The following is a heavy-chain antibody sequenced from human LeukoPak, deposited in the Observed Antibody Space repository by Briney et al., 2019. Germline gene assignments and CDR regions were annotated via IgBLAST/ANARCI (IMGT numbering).Heavy chain of an antibody. Sequence: SQTLSLTCAISGDSVSSNSAAWNWIRQSPSRGLEWLGRTYYRSKWYNDYAVSVKSRITINPDTSKNQFSLQLNSVTPEDTAVYYCARGLGAVAGTSYYYYYYYMDVWGKGTTVTISS. J-gene: IGHJ6*03. CDR1: GDSVSSNSAA. CDR2: TYYRSKWYN. CDR3: ARGLGAVAGTSYYYYYYYMDV. D-gene: IGHD6-19*01. V-gene: IGHV6-1*01.